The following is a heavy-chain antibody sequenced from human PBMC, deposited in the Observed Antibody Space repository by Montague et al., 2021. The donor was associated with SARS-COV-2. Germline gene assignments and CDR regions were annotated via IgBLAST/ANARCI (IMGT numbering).Heavy chain of an antibody. Sequence: SLRLACAASGFTFSSYAMSWVRQAPGKGLEWVSAISGSGGSTYYAGSVKGRFTISRDNSKNTLYLQMNSLRAEDTAVYYCAKTLMTTVTTWAFDIWGQGTMVTVSS. CDR1: GFTFSSYA. CDR2: ISGSGGST. D-gene: IGHD4-17*01. J-gene: IGHJ3*02. V-gene: IGHV3-23*01. CDR3: AKTLMTTVTTWAFDI.